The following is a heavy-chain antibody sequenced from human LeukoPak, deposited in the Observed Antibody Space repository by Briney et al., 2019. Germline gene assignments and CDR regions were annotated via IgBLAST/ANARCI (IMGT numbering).Heavy chain of an antibody. Sequence: KPSETLSLTCTVSGGSISSYYWSWIRQPPGKGLEWIGYIYYSGSTNYNPSLKSRVTISVDTSKNQFSLKLSSVTAADTAVYYCARVLWFGESHYFDYWGQGTLVTVSS. J-gene: IGHJ4*02. CDR2: IYYSGST. V-gene: IGHV4-59*01. D-gene: IGHD3-10*01. CDR1: GGSISSYY. CDR3: ARVLWFGESHYFDY.